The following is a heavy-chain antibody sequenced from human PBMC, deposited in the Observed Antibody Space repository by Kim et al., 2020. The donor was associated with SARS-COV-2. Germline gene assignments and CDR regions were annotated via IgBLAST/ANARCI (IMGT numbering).Heavy chain of an antibody. CDR1: GYTFTSYG. J-gene: IGHJ6*03. V-gene: IGHV7-4-1*02. D-gene: IGHD1-1*01. Sequence: ASVKVSCKASGYTFTSYGMSWVRQAPGQGLEWMGWINTNTGNTTYAQEFTGRFVFCLDTSISTAYMEISSLKSEDTAVYYCARDYKSCYFYCYRDLWGKG. CDR2: INTNTGNT. CDR3: ARDYKSCYFYCYRDL.